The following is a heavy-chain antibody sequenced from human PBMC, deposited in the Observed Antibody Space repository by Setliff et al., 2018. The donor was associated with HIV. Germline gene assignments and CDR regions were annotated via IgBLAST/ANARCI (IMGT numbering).Heavy chain of an antibody. J-gene: IGHJ5*02. D-gene: IGHD3-22*01. Sequence: TSETLSLTCTVSGGSASNSRYYWAWIRQPPGKGLEYIGSIHYNERTYYNPSLKSRVAIPIDTSKNQFSLNLTSVTAADTAVYYCASRVYYYDSSGYLREEGFDPWGQGTLVTVSS. CDR2: IHYNERT. CDR3: ASRVYYYDSSGYLREEGFDP. CDR1: GGSASNSRYY. V-gene: IGHV4-39*01.